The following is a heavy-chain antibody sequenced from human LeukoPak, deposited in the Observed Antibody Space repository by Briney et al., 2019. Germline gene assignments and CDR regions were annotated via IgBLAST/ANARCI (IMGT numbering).Heavy chain of an antibody. V-gene: IGHV1-2*04. CDR2: INPNSGGT. Sequence: GASVTVSFKASGYTFTDYYLHWVRQAPGQGLEWMGWINPNSGGTNYAQKFQGWVTMTRDTSISTAYMELNRLTFDDTAVYYCGRNRLGKAFDIWGQGTMVTISS. CDR3: GRNRLGKAFDI. J-gene: IGHJ3*02. D-gene: IGHD7-27*01. CDR1: GYTFTDYY.